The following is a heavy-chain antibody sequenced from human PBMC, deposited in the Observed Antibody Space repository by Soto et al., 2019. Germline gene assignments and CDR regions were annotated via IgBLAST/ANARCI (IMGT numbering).Heavy chain of an antibody. Sequence: LSLTCSVSGGSISHYYWSWIRQSPGKGLEWIGYAYYSGSTDYNPSLKSRVTMSVDTSKNQVSLKLNSVTTADTAVYYCARDRSTYGGGGTGEVKENWFDPWGPGTLVTVSS. CDR2: AYYSGST. V-gene: IGHV4-59*01. J-gene: IGHJ5*02. CDR3: ARDRSTYGGGGTGEVKENWFDP. D-gene: IGHD2-8*01. CDR1: GGSISHYY.